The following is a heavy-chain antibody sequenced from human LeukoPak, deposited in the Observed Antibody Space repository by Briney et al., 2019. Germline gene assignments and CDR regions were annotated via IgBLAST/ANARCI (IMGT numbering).Heavy chain of an antibody. J-gene: IGHJ4*02. V-gene: IGHV4-59*01. Sequence: PSETLSLTCTVSGGPISSYYWSWIRQPAGKGLESIGYLYNSGSGTTNYSPSLKSRVTVSVDTSKNQFSLKLSSVTVADTAVYYCARARAWHDTSGFYFDYWGQGSQVTVAS. CDR1: GGPISSYY. CDR2: LYNSGSGTT. CDR3: ARARAWHDTSGFYFDY. D-gene: IGHD3-22*01.